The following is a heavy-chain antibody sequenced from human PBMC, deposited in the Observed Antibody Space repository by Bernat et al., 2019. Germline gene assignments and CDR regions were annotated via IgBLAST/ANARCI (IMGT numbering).Heavy chain of an antibody. J-gene: IGHJ6*02. CDR1: GFTFSSYA. D-gene: IGHD3-10*01. CDR3: ARDSEFLGMVRGVGGMDV. V-gene: IGHV3-30-3*01. Sequence: QVQLVESGGGVVQPGRSLRLSCAASGFTFSSYAMHWVRQAPGKGLEWVAVISYDGSNKYYADSVKGRFTISRDNSKNTLYLQMNSLRAEDTAVYYCARDSEFLGMVRGVGGMDVWGQWTTVTVSS. CDR2: ISYDGSNK.